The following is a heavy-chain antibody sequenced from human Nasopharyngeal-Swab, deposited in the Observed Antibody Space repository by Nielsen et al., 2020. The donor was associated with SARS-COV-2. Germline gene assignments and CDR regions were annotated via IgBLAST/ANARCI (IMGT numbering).Heavy chain of an antibody. D-gene: IGHD6-19*01. CDR3: AKEWQWLVRAFDI. CDR1: GFTFSSYA. Sequence: GESLKISCAASGFTFSSYAMSWVRQAPGKGLEWVSAISGSGGSTHYADSVKGRFTISRDNSKNTLYLQMNSLRAEDTAVYYCAKEWQWLVRAFDIWGQGTMVTVSS. V-gene: IGHV3-23*01. CDR2: ISGSGGST. J-gene: IGHJ3*02.